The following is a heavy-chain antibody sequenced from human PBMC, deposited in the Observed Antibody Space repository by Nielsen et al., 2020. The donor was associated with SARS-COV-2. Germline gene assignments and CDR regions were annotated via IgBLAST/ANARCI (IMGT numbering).Heavy chain of an antibody. CDR3: AKDYKAIFGLWTGYVPAV. V-gene: IGHV1-18*01. CDR2: ISAYNGNT. D-gene: IGHD3/OR15-3a*01. CDR1: GYTFTSYG. Sequence: ASVKVSCKASGYTFTSYGISWVRQAPGQGLEWMGWISAYNGNTNYAQKLQGRVTMTTDTPMSTAYMELISLTFDDTAVYYCAKDYKAIFGLWTGYVPAVWGQGTTVTVSS. J-gene: IGHJ6*02.